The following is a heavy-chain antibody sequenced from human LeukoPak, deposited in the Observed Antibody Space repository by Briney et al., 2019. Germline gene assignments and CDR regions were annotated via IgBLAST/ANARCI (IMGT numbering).Heavy chain of an antibody. Sequence: GGSLRLSCEASGFTFSSYGMHWVRQAPGKGLVWVSRINSDVSSTTYADSVKGRFTISRDNAKNTLYLQMKSLRAEDTAVYYCAREKRYCSSTTCYGLDYWGQGTLVTVSS. V-gene: IGHV3-74*01. CDR2: INSDVSST. CDR3: AREKRYCSSTTCYGLDY. J-gene: IGHJ4*02. CDR1: GFTFSSYG. D-gene: IGHD2-2*01.